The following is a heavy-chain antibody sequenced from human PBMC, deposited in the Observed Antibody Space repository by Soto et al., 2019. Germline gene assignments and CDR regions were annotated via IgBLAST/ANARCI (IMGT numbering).Heavy chain of an antibody. CDR1: GGCISSSSYY. D-gene: IGHD1-7*01. CDR3: ARYLRNYRSSCCMDV. V-gene: IGHV4-39*01. J-gene: IGHJ6*02. Sequence: SGTLSLTCIVSGGCISSSSYYWGWIRQPPGKGLDWIGTIYYSGSTYYNPSLKSRVTISVDTSKNQFSLKLSSVTAADTAMYYCARYLRNYRSSCCMDVWCQATSLTLS. CDR2: IYYSGST.